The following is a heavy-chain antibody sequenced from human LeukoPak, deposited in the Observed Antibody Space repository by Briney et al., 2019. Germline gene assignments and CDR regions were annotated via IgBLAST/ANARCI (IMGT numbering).Heavy chain of an antibody. V-gene: IGHV3-7*01. CDR1: GFTFTEYW. Sequence: QSGGSLRLSCAASGFTFTEYWMTWVRQAPGQRLEWVANIKQDGSEVYYVDSVEGRFTISRDNTKNSVYLQMNSLGVEDTAVYYCAREAYCGGPSCFAVSYMDVRGEGTTVTVSS. CDR2: IKQDGSEV. J-gene: IGHJ6*03. D-gene: IGHD2-21*01. CDR3: AREAYCGGPSCFAVSYMDV.